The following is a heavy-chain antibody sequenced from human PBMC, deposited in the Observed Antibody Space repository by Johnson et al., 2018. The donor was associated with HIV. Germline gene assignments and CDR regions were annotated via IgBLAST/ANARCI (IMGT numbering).Heavy chain of an antibody. V-gene: IGHV3-66*02. CDR2: TYSAGSA. Sequence: VQLVESGGGLIQPGGSLGLYCAASGFNVSTNNMNWVRQAPGQGLEWVSVTYSAGSAYYADSLKGRFTISRDNSKNTLYLQMNSLRAEDTAVYYCARCDSSSPLRAFDIWGQGTMVTVSS. CDR1: GFNVSTNN. D-gene: IGHD6-6*01. J-gene: IGHJ3*02. CDR3: ARCDSSSPLRAFDI.